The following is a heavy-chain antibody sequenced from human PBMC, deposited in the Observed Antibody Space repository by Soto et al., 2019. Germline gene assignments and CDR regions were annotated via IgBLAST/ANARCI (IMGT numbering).Heavy chain of an antibody. V-gene: IGHV3-23*01. CDR2: ISGSGGST. CDR3: AKDNNLAYYDFWSGYYENYNXFDP. CDR1: GFTFSSYA. Sequence: GGSLRLSCAASGFTFSSYAMSWVRQAPGKGLEWVPAISGSGGSTYYADSVKGRFTISRDNSKNTLYLQMNSLRVEDTAVYYYAKDNNLAYYDFWSGYYENYNXFDPWGQATLVTVSS. J-gene: IGHJ5*02. D-gene: IGHD3-3*01.